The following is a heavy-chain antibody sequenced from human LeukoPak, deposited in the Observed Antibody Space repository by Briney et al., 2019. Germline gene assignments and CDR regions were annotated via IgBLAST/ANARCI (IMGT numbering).Heavy chain of an antibody. Sequence: SGTLSLTCAVYGGSFSGYYWSWVRQPPGKGLEWVGEINHSGSTNYHPSLKHRVTISVHTSKNQFSLKLSSVTAADTAVYYCAREVAAVYYYYYGMDVWGQGTTVTVSS. D-gene: IGHD6-13*01. J-gene: IGHJ6*02. CDR1: GGSFSGYY. V-gene: IGHV4-34*01. CDR3: AREVAAVYYYYYGMDV. CDR2: INHSGST.